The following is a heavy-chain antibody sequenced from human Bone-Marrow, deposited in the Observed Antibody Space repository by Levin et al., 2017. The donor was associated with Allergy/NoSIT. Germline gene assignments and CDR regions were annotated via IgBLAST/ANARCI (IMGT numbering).Heavy chain of an antibody. V-gene: IGHV3-33*01. Sequence: TGGSLRLSCAASGFTFSSYGMHWVRQAPGKGLEWVAVIWYDGSNKYYADSVKGRFTISRDNSKNTLYLQMNSLRAEDTAVYYCARTYYDFWSPGIYYYYYGMDVWGQGTTVTVSS. CDR2: IWYDGSNK. CDR3: ARTYYDFWSPGIYYYYYGMDV. J-gene: IGHJ6*02. CDR1: GFTFSSYG. D-gene: IGHD3-3*01.